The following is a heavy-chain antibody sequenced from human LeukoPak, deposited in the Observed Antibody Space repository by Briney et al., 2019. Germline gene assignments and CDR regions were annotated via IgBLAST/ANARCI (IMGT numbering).Heavy chain of an antibody. Sequence: GGSLRLSCAAPGFSFSNYVMHWVRQAPGKGLEYVSAIMPNGETRGYANSMKSRFTISRDNSKNTLYLQMGSLRAEDMAIYYCARDRDGGFAFDIWGQGTLVTVSS. CDR3: ARDRDGGFAFDI. D-gene: IGHD2-15*01. J-gene: IGHJ3*02. CDR2: IMPNGETR. CDR1: GFSFSNYV. V-gene: IGHV3-64*01.